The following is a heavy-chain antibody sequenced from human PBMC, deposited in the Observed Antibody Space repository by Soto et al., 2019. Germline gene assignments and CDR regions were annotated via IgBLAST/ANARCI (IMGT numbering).Heavy chain of an antibody. Sequence: NIWASVKVSCKASGYTFTSYDINWVRQATGQGLEWMGWMNPNSGNTGYAQKFQGRVTMTRNTSISTAYMELSSLRSEDTAVYYCARGRSSSSWTNWFDPWGQGTLVTVSS. CDR1: GYTFTSYD. D-gene: IGHD6-13*01. CDR3: ARGRSSSSWTNWFDP. J-gene: IGHJ5*02. CDR2: MNPNSGNT. V-gene: IGHV1-8*01.